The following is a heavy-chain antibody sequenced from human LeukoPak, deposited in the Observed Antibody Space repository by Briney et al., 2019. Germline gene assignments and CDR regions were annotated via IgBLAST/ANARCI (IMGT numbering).Heavy chain of an antibody. J-gene: IGHJ6*02. CDR2: ISYDGSNK. CDR1: GFTFSSYA. V-gene: IGHV3-30-3*01. Sequence: GGSLRLSCAASGFTFSSYAMHWVRQAPGKGLEWVAVISYDGSNKYYADSVKGRFTISRDNSKNTLYLQMNSLRAEDTAVYYCARDPRTEYYCGMDVWGQGTTVTVSS. CDR3: ARDPRTEYYCGMDV.